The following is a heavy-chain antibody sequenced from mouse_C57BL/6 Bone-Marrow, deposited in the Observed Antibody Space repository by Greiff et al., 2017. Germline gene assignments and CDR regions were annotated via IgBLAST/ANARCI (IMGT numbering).Heavy chain of an antibody. CDR1: GFNIKDYY. D-gene: IGHD2-5*01. J-gene: IGHJ2*01. Sequence: VQLKQSGAELVKPGASVKLSCTASGFNIKDYYMHWVKQRTEQGLEWIGRIDPEDGETKYAPKFQGKATITADTSSNTAYLQLRSLTSEDTAVYYCASYDSNVVYFDYWGQGTTLTVSS. CDR2: IDPEDGET. CDR3: ASYDSNVVYFDY. V-gene: IGHV14-2*01.